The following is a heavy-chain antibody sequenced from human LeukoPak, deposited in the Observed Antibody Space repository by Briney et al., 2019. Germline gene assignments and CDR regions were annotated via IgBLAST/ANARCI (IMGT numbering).Heavy chain of an antibody. J-gene: IGHJ4*02. CDR1: GFTFSTYW. V-gene: IGHV3-74*01. Sequence: GGSLTLSCAASGFTFSTYWMHWVRQAPGKGLVWVSRITPDGSGTDYADSVRGRFTISRDNAKNTLYLQMNSLRAEDTAVYYCAKDLKGYYGSGSYPHWGQGTLVTVSS. CDR3: AKDLKGYYGSGSYPH. D-gene: IGHD3-10*01. CDR2: ITPDGSGT.